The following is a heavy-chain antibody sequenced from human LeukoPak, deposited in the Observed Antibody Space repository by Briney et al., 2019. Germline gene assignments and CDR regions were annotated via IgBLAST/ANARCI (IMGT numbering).Heavy chain of an antibody. CDR3: ARVGSLFGLDP. D-gene: IGHD3-10*02. Sequence: SQTLSLTCTVSGASISIGGYYWRWLRQPPGRGLEWIGYIIHSGSTYYNPSLESRVTISVDTSKNQFSLKLSSVTAADTAVYYCARVGSLFGLDPWGQGTLVTVSS. V-gene: IGHV4-30-2*01. CDR2: IIHSGST. CDR1: GASISIGGYY. J-gene: IGHJ5*02.